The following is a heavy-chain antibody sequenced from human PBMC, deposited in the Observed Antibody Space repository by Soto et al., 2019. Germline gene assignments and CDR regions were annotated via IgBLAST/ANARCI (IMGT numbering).Heavy chain of an antibody. CDR2: INPSGGST. Sequence: GASVKVSCKASGYTFTNYYMHWVRQAPGQGLEWMGIINPSGGSTSYAQKFQGRVTMTRDTSTSTVYMELSSLRSEDTAVYYCARDWRITMVRGVTPFDPWGQGTLVTVSS. J-gene: IGHJ5*02. CDR3: ARDWRITMVRGVTPFDP. CDR1: GYTFTNYY. D-gene: IGHD3-10*01. V-gene: IGHV1-46*03.